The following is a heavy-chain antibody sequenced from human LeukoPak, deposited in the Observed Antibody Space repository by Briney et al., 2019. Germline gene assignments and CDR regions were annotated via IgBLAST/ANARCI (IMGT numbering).Heavy chain of an antibody. CDR1: GGSISSYY. Sequence: SETLSLTCTVSGGSISSYYWSWIRQPPGEGLEWIGYIYYSGSTNYNPSLKSRVTISVDTSKNQFPLKLSSVTAADTAVYYCARGASYGDYKLWGQGTLVTVSS. CDR2: IYYSGST. V-gene: IGHV4-59*01. CDR3: ARGASYGDYKL. J-gene: IGHJ4*02. D-gene: IGHD4-17*01.